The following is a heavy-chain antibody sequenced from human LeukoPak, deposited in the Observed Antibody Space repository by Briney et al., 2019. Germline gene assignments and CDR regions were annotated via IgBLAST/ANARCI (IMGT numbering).Heavy chain of an antibody. J-gene: IGHJ3*02. V-gene: IGHV3-30*04. CDR2: ISYDGSNK. Sequence: GGSLRLSCAASGFTFSSYAMHWVRQAPGKGLEWVAFISYDGSNKYYADSVKGRFTISRDNSKNTLYLQMSSLRAEDTAVYYRARGQHRVTYSDDAFDIWGQGTMLTVPS. CDR1: GFTFSSYA. D-gene: IGHD4-11*01. CDR3: ARGQHRVTYSDDAFDI.